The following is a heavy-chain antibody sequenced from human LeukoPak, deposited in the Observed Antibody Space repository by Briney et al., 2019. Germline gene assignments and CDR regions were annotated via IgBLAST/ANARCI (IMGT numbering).Heavy chain of an antibody. J-gene: IGHJ4*02. D-gene: IGHD6-13*01. Sequence: GGSLRLSCTASGFTFSSHRMTWVRQAPGRGLEWVSSISSSSSYIYYADSVKGRFTISRDNAKNSLYLQMNSLRAEDTAVYYCARADRVAAAGSPLDYWGQGTLVTVSS. CDR1: GFTFSSHR. CDR3: ARADRVAAAGSPLDY. V-gene: IGHV3-21*01. CDR2: ISSSSSYI.